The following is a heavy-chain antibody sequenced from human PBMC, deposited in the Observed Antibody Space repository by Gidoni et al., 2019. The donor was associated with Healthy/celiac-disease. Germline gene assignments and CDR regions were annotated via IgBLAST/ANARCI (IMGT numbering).Heavy chain of an antibody. CDR1: GGSISSSSYY. Sequence: QLQLQESGPGLVKPSETLSLTCTFSGGSISSSSYYWGWIRQPPGKGLEWIGSIYYSGSTDYNPSLKSRVTISVDTSKNQFSLKLSSVTAADTAVYYCARQNPNYYYGMDVWGQGTTVTVSS. V-gene: IGHV4-39*01. CDR2: IYYSGST. CDR3: ARQNPNYYYGMDV. J-gene: IGHJ6*02.